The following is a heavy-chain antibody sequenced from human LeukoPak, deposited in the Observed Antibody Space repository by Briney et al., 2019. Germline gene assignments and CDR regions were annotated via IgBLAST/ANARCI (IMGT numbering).Heavy chain of an antibody. CDR3: AKDVRRAEYCSATTCYTSSFDY. Sequence: GGSLRLSCAASGFRFKNFGMTWVRQAPGKGLEWVSTSASGGGAYYADSVKGRFTISRDNSKDTLSLQMNTLRAEDTAVYYCAKDVRRAEYCSATTCYTSSFDYWGQGTLVTVSS. J-gene: IGHJ4*02. CDR2: TSASGGGA. CDR1: GFRFKNFG. V-gene: IGHV3-23*01. D-gene: IGHD2-2*02.